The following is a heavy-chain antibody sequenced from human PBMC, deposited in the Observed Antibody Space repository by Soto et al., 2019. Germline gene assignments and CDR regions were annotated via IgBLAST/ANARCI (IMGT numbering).Heavy chain of an antibody. J-gene: IGHJ5*02. D-gene: IGHD1-26*01. V-gene: IGHV1-69*06. CDR1: GGTFSSYA. CDR3: ARDEIVGPTQYNWFDP. Sequence: GASVKVSCKASGGTFSSYAISWVRQAPGQGLEWMGGIIPIFGTSNYAQKFQGRVTITADKSTSTVYMELSSLRSEDTAVYYCARDEIVGPTQYNWFDPWGQGTLVTVSS. CDR2: IIPIFGTS.